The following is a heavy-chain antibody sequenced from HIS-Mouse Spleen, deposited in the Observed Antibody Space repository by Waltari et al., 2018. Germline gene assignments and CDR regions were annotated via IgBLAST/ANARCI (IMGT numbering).Heavy chain of an antibody. J-gene: IGHJ2*01. V-gene: IGHV4-59*08. D-gene: IGHD3-3*01. CDR2: IYYSGST. CDR3: ARPTSFARGIWYFDL. Sequence: QVQLQESGPGLVKPSETLSLTCTVSGGSISSYYWSWIRQPPGKGLEWIGYIYYSGSTNYNPSRKSRVTISVDTSKNQFSLKLSSVTAADTAVYYCARPTSFARGIWYFDLWGRGTLVTVSS. CDR1: GGSISSYY.